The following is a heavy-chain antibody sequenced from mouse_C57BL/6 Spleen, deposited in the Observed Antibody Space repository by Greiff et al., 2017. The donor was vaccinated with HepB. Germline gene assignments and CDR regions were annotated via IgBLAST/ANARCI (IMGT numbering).Heavy chain of an antibody. V-gene: IGHV1-15*01. Sequence: QVHVKQSGAELVRPGASVTLSCKASGYTFTDYEMHWVKQTPVHGLEWIGAIDPETGGTAYNQKFKGKAILTADKSSSTAYMELRSLTSEDSAVYYCTRGFYYYGRFDYWGQGTTLTVSS. CDR3: TRGFYYYGRFDY. CDR2: IDPETGGT. CDR1: GYTFTDYE. J-gene: IGHJ2*01. D-gene: IGHD1-1*01.